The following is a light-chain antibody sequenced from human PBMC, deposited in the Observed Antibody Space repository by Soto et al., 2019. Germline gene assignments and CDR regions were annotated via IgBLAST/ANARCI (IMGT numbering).Light chain of an antibody. CDR3: QQYYSPPGT. CDR2: AAS. V-gene: IGKV1-27*01. CDR1: RGIDKF. Sequence: DIQMTQSTSSLSASVWDRVTITCRASRGIDKFVAWYQQQPGKVPPVLMHAASMVESGVPSRFSGSASGTEFHLSISGLQSEDFATYYCQQYYSPPGTFGQGNKVEIK. J-gene: IGKJ1*01.